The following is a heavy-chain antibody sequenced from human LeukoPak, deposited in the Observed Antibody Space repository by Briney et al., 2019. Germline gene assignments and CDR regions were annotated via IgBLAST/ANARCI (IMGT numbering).Heavy chain of an antibody. CDR1: GGSFSGYY. V-gene: IGHV4-34*01. J-gene: IGHJ4*02. D-gene: IGHD6-6*01. CDR2: INHSGST. Sequence: YPSETLSLTCAVYGGSFSGYYWSWIRQPPGKGLEWIGEINHSGSTNYNPSLKSRVTISVDTSKNQSSLKLSSVTAADTAVYYCARSYSSSWIVDYWGQGTLVTVSS. CDR3: ARSYSSSWIVDY.